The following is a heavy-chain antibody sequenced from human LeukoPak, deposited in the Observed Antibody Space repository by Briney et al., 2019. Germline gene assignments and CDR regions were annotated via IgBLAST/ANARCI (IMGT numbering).Heavy chain of an antibody. CDR3: ARDILNDVSAGSYFDC. D-gene: IGHD1-1*01. CDR1: GFSLSGYE. V-gene: IGHV3-48*03. CDR2: ISTGGSTK. J-gene: IGHJ4*02. Sequence: PGGSLRLSFEASGFSLSGYEVNWVRQAPGKGLEWLAYISTGGSTKYYADSVRGRFTISRDNAKKSVYLQMNSLRAEDTAVYYCARDILNDVSAGSYFDCWGQGTLVTVSS.